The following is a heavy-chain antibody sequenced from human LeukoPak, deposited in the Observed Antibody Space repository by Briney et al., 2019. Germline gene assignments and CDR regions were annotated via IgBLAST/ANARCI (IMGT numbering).Heavy chain of an antibody. CDR2: IYTGGST. J-gene: IGHJ4*02. D-gene: IGHD1-26*01. V-gene: IGHV3-66*01. CDR3: ARVSRMLGTSTLDN. CDR1: GFTFSSYS. Sequence: PGGSLRLSCAASGFTFSSYSMSWVRQAPGEGLEWVSVIYTGGSTYFTDSVNGRFTISRDYSKNTLYLEMNSLRVEDTAVYYCARVSRMLGTSTLDNWGQGTLVTVSS.